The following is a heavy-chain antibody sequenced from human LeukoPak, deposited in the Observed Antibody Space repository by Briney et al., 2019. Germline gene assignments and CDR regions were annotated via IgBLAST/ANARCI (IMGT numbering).Heavy chain of an antibody. CDR2: IRYDGSNK. D-gene: IGHD3-22*01. J-gene: IGHJ3*02. Sequence: GGSLRLSCAASGFTFSSYGMHWVRQAPGKGLEWVAFIRYDGSNKYYADSVKGRFTISRDNSKNTLYLQMNSLRAEDTAVYYCAKDQHPITMIVVVITTGAFDIWGQGTMVTVSS. CDR3: AKDQHPITMIVVVITTGAFDI. V-gene: IGHV3-30*02. CDR1: GFTFSSYG.